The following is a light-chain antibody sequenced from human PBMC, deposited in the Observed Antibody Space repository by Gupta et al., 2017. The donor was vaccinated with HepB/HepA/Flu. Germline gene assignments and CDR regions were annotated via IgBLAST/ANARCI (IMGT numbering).Light chain of an antibody. J-gene: IGKJ1*01. CDR3: QQYINWPWT. Sequence: IVMTQSPATLPVSPGERATLSCRASQSVSSNLAWYQQKPGQAPRLLIYGASTRATGIPGRISGSGSGTEFTLTISSLQAEDFAVYYCQQYINWPWTFGQGTKVEIK. CDR1: QSVSSN. V-gene: IGKV3-15*01. CDR2: GAS.